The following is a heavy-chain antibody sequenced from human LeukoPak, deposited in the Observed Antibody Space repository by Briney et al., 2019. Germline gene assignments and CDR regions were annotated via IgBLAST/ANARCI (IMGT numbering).Heavy chain of an antibody. J-gene: IGHJ4*02. CDR3: ARDRKRYYYDSSGYYYPY. Sequence: GPVKVSCKASGYTFTGYYMHWVRQAPGQGLEWMGWINPNSGGTNYSQKFQGRVTITRDTSISTAYMELSRLRSDDTAVYYCARDRKRYYYDSSGYYYPYWGQGTLVTVSS. V-gene: IGHV1-2*02. CDR1: GYTFTGYY. CDR2: INPNSGGT. D-gene: IGHD3-22*01.